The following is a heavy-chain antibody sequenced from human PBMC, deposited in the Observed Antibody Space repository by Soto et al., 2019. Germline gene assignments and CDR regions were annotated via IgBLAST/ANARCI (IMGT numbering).Heavy chain of an antibody. CDR2: INYSGRS. J-gene: IGHJ5*02. V-gene: IGHV4-59*01. D-gene: IGHD2-8*02. CDR1: GDSSSTYY. CDR3: ARSYCADSVSCNWFDP. Sequence: QVQLQESGPGLAKSSETLSITCSVSGDSSSTYYWGWIRQPPGKGLEWIGYINYSGRSNHNPSLKSPLSISVDASKNQASPKLTSVTAADTAVYYCARSYCADSVSCNWFDPWGQGTLVVVSS.